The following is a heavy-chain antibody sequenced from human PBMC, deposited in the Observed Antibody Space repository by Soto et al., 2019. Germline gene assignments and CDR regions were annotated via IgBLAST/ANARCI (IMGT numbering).Heavy chain of an antibody. Sequence: QVQLVESGGGVVQPGRSLRLSCAASGFTFSSYGMHGVRQAPGKGLGWVAVIWYDGSNKYYADSVKGRFTISRDNSKNTLYLQMNSLRAEDTAVYYCARDEQWLVNYYYGMDVWGQGTTVTVSS. CDR3: ARDEQWLVNYYYGMDV. J-gene: IGHJ6*02. D-gene: IGHD6-19*01. CDR1: GFTFSSYG. V-gene: IGHV3-33*01. CDR2: IWYDGSNK.